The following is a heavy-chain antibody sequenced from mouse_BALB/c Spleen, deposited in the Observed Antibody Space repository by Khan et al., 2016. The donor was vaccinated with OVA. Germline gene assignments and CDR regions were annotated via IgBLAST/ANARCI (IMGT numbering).Heavy chain of an antibody. V-gene: IGHV3-6*02. CDR2: IRYDGSD. J-gene: IGHJ3*01. CDR1: GYSITSGYY. CDR3: ARGGSSGPAWFAY. D-gene: IGHD3-1*01. Sequence: EVQLQESGPGLVKPSQSLSLTCSVTGYSITSGYYWNWIRQFPGNKLEWMGYIRYDGSDNYNPSLKNRISISRDPSKNQVFLKLNSVTTEDTATFSCARGGSSGPAWFAYGGQGTLVTVSA.